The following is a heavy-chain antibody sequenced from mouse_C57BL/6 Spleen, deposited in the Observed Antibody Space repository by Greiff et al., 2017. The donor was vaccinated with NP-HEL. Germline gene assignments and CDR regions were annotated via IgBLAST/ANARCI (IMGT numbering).Heavy chain of an antibody. J-gene: IGHJ2*01. V-gene: IGHV1-39*01. CDR1: GYSFTDYN. Sequence: EVQLQQSGPELVKPGASVKISCKASGYSFTDYNMNWVKQSNGKSLEWIGVINPNYGTTSYNQKFKGKATLTVDQSSSTAYMQLNSLTSEDSAVYYCARGSFRNWDQPEVYFDYWGQGTTLTVSS. CDR2: INPNYGTT. CDR3: ARGSFRNWDQPEVYFDY. D-gene: IGHD4-1*01.